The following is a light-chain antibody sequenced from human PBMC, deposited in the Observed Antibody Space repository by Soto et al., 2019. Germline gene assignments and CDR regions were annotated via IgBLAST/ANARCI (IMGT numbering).Light chain of an antibody. Sequence: EIVMTQSPATVSVSPGERATLSCRASQSISTNLAWYQQKPGQAPRLLIFGASNRATAVPARFTASGSGTEFTLTISSLQSEDFAFYYCQQYNTWHPLTFGGGTKVEI. J-gene: IGKJ4*01. CDR2: GAS. V-gene: IGKV3-15*01. CDR1: QSISTN. CDR3: QQYNTWHPLT.